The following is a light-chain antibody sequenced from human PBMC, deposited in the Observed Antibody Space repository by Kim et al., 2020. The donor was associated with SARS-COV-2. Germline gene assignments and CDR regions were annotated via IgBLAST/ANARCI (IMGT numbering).Light chain of an antibody. Sequence: EIVLTQSPVTLSLSPGERATLSCRASQSVSSYLAWYQQKPGQAPRLLIYDASNRATGIPARFSGNGSGTDFTLTISSLEPEDFAVYYCQQRSNWPPKLTFGGGTKVDIK. J-gene: IGKJ4*01. V-gene: IGKV3-11*01. CDR2: DAS. CDR3: QQRSNWPPKLT. CDR1: QSVSSY.